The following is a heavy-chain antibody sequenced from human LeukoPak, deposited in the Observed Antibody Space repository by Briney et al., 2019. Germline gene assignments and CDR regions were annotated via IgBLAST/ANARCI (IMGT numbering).Heavy chain of an antibody. CDR2: MDNFGFK. D-gene: IGHD3-10*01. V-gene: IGHV3-53*01. CDR1: GFSVNNNY. J-gene: IGHJ4*02. Sequence: GGSLRLSCAASGFSVNNNYMNWVRQATGKGLEWVALMDNFGFKHYADSVEGRVTISRDSARDTVYLQLNSLRAEDTAVYYCTGGRYYGSGTRPGYIEHWGLGTLVTVSS. CDR3: TGGRYYGSGTRPGYIEH.